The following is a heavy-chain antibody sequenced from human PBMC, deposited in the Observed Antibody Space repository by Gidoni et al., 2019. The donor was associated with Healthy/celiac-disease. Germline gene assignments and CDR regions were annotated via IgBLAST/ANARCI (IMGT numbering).Heavy chain of an antibody. V-gene: IGHV3-48*04. CDR3: ARDLNSGYENLFDY. J-gene: IGHJ4*02. CDR2: ISSSSSTI. CDR1: GFTFRSYS. Sequence: EVQLVESGGGLVQPGGSLSLSCAASGFTFRSYSMNWVRQAPGKGLEWVSYISSSSSTIYYADSVKGRFTISRDNAKNSLYLQMNSLRAEDTAVYYCARDLNSGYENLFDYWGQGTLVTVSS. D-gene: IGHD5-12*01.